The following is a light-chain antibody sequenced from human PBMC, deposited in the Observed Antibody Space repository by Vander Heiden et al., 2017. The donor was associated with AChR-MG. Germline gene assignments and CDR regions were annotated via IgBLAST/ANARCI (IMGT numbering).Light chain of an antibody. Sequence: DIQMTQSPSSLSASVRDRVTITCRASQSISSYLNWYQQKPGKAPKLLIYAASSLQSGVPSRFSGIGSGTDFTLTISSLQPEDFATYYCQQSYSTPWTFGQGTKVEIK. CDR3: QQSYSTPWT. V-gene: IGKV1-39*01. CDR2: AAS. J-gene: IGKJ1*01. CDR1: QSISSY.